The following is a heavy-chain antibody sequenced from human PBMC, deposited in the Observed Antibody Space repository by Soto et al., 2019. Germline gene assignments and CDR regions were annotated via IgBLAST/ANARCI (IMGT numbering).Heavy chain of an antibody. V-gene: IGHV3-73*01. CDR2: IRSKANSYAT. J-gene: IGHJ3*02. CDR1: GFTFSGSA. D-gene: IGHD1-1*01. CDR3: TTEVQLERPRRYAFDI. Sequence: GGSLRLSCAASGFTFSGSAMHWVRQASGKGLEWVGRIRSKANSYATAYAASVKGRFTISRDDSKNTAYLQMNSLKTEDTAVYYCTTEVQLERPRRYAFDIWGQGTMVTVSS.